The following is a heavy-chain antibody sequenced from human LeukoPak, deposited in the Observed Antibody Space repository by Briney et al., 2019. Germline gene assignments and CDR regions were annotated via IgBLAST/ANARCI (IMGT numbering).Heavy chain of an antibody. CDR2: ISSSSSYT. V-gene: IGHV3-21*01. CDR1: GFTFSSYS. Sequence: PGGSLRLSCAASGFTFSSYSMNWVRQAPGKGLEWVSSISSSSSYTYYADSVKGRFTISRDNAKNSLYLQMNSLRAEDTAVYYCARDPRWPIDYWGQGTLVTVSS. D-gene: IGHD4-23*01. CDR3: ARDPRWPIDY. J-gene: IGHJ4*02.